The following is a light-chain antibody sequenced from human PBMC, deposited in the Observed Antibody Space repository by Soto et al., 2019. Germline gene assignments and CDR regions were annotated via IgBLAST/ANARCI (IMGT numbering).Light chain of an antibody. CDR3: SSYTSSDTLV. CDR1: SSDLGGYNY. V-gene: IGLV2-14*01. Sequence: SVLARPASVTGSPGQSITVSCTGTSSDLGGYNYVSWYQHHPGKAPKLMIYEVSNRPSGVSNRFSGSKSGNTASLTISGLQAEDEADYYCSSYTSSDTLVFGTGTKVTVL. J-gene: IGLJ1*01. CDR2: EVS.